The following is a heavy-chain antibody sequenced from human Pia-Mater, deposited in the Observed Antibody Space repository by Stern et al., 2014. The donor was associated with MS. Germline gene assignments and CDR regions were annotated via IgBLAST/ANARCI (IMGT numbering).Heavy chain of an antibody. CDR2: ITGSGT. Sequence: EVQLVESGGGLVQPGGSLRLSCVASGFTFSSSMMTWVRQAPGKGLEWVSVITGSGTYYADSVKGRFTVSRDTSKNTVYLQMNSLRGEDAALYYCARGWGESWGQGALVTVSS. CDR1: GFTFSSSM. J-gene: IGHJ5*02. V-gene: IGHV3-23*04. D-gene: IGHD3-16*01. CDR3: ARGWGES.